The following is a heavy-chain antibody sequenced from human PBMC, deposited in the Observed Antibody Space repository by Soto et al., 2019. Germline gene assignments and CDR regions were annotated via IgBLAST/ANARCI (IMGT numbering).Heavy chain of an antibody. Sequence: SLRLSCAASGFTFSSYAMHWVRQAPGKGLEWVAVISYDGSNKYYADSVKGRFTISRDNSKNTLYLQMNSLRAEDTAVYYCARDVLGYCSGGSCKDYYYYYGMDVWGQGTTVTVSS. CDR2: ISYDGSNK. D-gene: IGHD2-15*01. V-gene: IGHV3-30-3*01. CDR3: ARDVLGYCSGGSCKDYYYYYGMDV. J-gene: IGHJ6*02. CDR1: GFTFSSYA.